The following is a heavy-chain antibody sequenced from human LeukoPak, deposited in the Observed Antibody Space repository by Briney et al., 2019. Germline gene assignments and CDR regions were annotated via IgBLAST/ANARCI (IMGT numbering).Heavy chain of an antibody. CDR1: GFTLSSYA. D-gene: IGHD2-15*01. Sequence: GGSLRLSCAASGFTLSSYAVSWVRQAPGKGLEWVSAISASGGSTYYADSVKGRFTISRDNSKNVLSLQMNSLRPEDTAVYYCALLGYCSGGICYSTDFLGYVQHWGQGTLVTVSS. CDR2: ISASGGST. J-gene: IGHJ1*01. V-gene: IGHV3-23*01. CDR3: ALLGYCSGGICYSTDFLGYVQH.